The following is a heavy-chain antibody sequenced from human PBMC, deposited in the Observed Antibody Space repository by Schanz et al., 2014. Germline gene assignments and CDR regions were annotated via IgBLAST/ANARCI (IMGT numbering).Heavy chain of an antibody. D-gene: IGHD6-13*01. Sequence: VQLVESGGDLVQPGGSLSLSCAASGFTFSNYAMSWVRQAPGKGLDWVSIISGTGSTPYYADSVKGRFTISRDNSKNSLYLQTNSLRAEVTALYYCAKGLEQQLVLADDDYYYHMDVWGQGTTVTVSS. CDR3: AKGLEQQLVLADDDYYYHMDV. CDR2: ISGTGSTP. CDR1: GFTFSNYA. J-gene: IGHJ6*02. V-gene: IGHV3-23*04.